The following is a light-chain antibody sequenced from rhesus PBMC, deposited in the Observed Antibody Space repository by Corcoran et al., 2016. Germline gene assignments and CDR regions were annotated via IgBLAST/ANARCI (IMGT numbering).Light chain of an antibody. J-gene: IGKJ2*01. CDR2: AAS. CDR3: RHGYSAPFI. Sequence: DIQMSQSPPSLSASVGDKVTITCRASQGINNAVAWHQQKPGRAPRLLVYAASTLESGAPSRVSGTRSGTDCTLTIGSLQPGDFATYYWRHGYSAPFIFGQGTKLAIK. CDR1: QGINNA. V-gene: IGKV1-33*02.